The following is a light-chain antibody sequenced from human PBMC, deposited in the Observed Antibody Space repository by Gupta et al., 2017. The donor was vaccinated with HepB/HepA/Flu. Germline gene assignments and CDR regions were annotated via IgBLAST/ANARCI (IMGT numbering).Light chain of an antibody. J-gene: IGLJ3*02. CDR2: DDS. Sequence: SYVLTQPPSVSVAPGRTARNNCRGDSIGSERVHWYQQKPGQAPVLFVYDDSERRSGIPERFSGSNSGNTATLIISRVEAGDEADYFSQVWASTSGVFGGGTRLTVL. V-gene: IGLV3-21*03. CDR1: SIGSER. CDR3: QVWASTSGV.